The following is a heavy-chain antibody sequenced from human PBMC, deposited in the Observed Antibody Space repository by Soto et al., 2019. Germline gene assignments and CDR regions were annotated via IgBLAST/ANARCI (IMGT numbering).Heavy chain of an antibody. D-gene: IGHD2-2*01. V-gene: IGHV4-59*12. CDR2: IYYSGST. CDR3: AKGGSTSSWPYYYGMDV. Sequence: SDTLSLTCTVSGGSISSYYWSWIRQPPGKGLEWIGYIYYSGSTNYNPSLKSRVTISRDNSKNTLYLQMNSLRAEDTAVYYCAKGGSTSSWPYYYGMDVWGQGTTVNVS. CDR1: GGSISSYY. J-gene: IGHJ6*02.